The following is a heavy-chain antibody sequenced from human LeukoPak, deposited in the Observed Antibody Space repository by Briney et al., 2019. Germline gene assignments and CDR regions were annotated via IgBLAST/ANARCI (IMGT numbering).Heavy chain of an antibody. D-gene: IGHD2-8*02. CDR3: ARAFTLPTTLRYCADTTRYRDY. CDR1: GFTFSNYW. Sequence: PGGSLRLSCAASGFTFSNYWISWVRQAPGKGLEWVANINQDGSEKYYEDHVKGRFTNTRDNAKKAPYLQVASQKVEDTGVYSGARAFTLPTTLRYCADTTRYRDYCGQETLVTVSS. J-gene: IGHJ4*02. V-gene: IGHV3-7*03. CDR2: INQDGSEK.